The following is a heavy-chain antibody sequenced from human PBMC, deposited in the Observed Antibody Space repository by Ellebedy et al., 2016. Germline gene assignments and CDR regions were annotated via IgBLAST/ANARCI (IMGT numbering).Heavy chain of an antibody. CDR2: ISTSGSQL. J-gene: IGHJ4*02. D-gene: IGHD3-3*01. CDR3: ARDGSEWSRDY. Sequence: GGSLRLXXSASGFTLSDHSIHWVRQTPGRGLEWVSSISTSGSQLNYPDALKGRFTISRDNAKNSLYLQMNSLRAEDTAVYYCARDGSEWSRDYWGQGTLVTVSS. V-gene: IGHV3-21*01. CDR1: GFTLSDHS.